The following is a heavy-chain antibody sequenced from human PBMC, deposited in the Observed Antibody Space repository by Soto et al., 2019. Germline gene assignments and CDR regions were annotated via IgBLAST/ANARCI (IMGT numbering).Heavy chain of an antibody. Sequence: SETLSLTCAVSSGSISSSNWWSWVRQPPGKGLEGIGEIYHSGSTHYNPSLKSRVTISVDKSKNQFSLKLSSVTAADTAVYYCARGGGMKKYYDILTGYPDWFDPWGQGTLVTVSS. CDR3: ARGGGMKKYYDILTGYPDWFDP. J-gene: IGHJ5*02. CDR1: SGSISSSNW. D-gene: IGHD3-9*01. CDR2: IYHSGST. V-gene: IGHV4-4*02.